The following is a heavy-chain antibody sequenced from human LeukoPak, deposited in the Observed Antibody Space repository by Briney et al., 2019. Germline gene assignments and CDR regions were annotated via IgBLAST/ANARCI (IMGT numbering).Heavy chain of an antibody. CDR3: ASQVYCSSTSCYTNYQDV. D-gene: IGHD2-2*02. V-gene: IGHV3-21*01. CDR1: GFTFSSYS. Sequence: GGSLRLSCAASGFTFSSYSMNWVRQAPGKGLEWVSSISSSSSYIYYADSVKGRFTISRDNAKNSLYLQMNSLRAEDTAVYYCASQVYCSSTSCYTNYQDVWGKGTTVTVSS. CDR2: ISSSSSYI. J-gene: IGHJ6*04.